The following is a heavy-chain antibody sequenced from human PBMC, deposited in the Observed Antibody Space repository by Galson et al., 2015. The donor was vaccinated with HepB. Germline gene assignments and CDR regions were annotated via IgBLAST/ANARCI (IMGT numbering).Heavy chain of an antibody. Sequence: SVKVSCKASGGTFSTYSMSWVRQAPGQGLEWMGGIMPMFGSVNYAQNFQDRVTITADESASTVYMELSGPKSEDTAAYYCARGSLGMTGTKGFDYWGQGTLVIVSS. CDR3: ARGSLGMTGTKGFDY. J-gene: IGHJ4*02. CDR2: IMPMFGSV. D-gene: IGHD1-1*01. CDR1: GGTFSTYS. V-gene: IGHV1-69*13.